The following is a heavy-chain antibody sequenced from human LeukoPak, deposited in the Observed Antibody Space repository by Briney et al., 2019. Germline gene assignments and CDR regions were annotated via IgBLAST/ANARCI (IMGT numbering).Heavy chain of an antibody. CDR1: GFTFSDYY. D-gene: IGHD6-6*01. CDR2: ISSSGSTI. CDR3: AKEPPGSIAARLYFQH. Sequence: PGGSLRLSCAASGFTFSDYYMSWIRQAPGKGLEWVSYISSSGSTIYYADSVKGRFTISRDNSKNTLYLQMNSLRAEDTAVYYCAKEPPGSIAARLYFQHWGQGTLVTVSS. V-gene: IGHV3-11*01. J-gene: IGHJ1*01.